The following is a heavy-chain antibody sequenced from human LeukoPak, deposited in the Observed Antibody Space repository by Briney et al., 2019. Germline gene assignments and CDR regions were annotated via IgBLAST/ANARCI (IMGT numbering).Heavy chain of an antibody. D-gene: IGHD3-9*01. Sequence: PSETLSLTCTVSGGSISSYYWSWIRQPPGKGLEWIGYIYYSGSTNYNPSLKSRVTISVDTSKNQFSLKLSSVTAADTAVYYCARVRGDYDILTGYYINWFDPWGQGTLVTVSS. CDR3: ARVRGDYDILTGYYINWFDP. CDR2: IYYSGST. V-gene: IGHV4-59*01. J-gene: IGHJ5*02. CDR1: GGSISSYY.